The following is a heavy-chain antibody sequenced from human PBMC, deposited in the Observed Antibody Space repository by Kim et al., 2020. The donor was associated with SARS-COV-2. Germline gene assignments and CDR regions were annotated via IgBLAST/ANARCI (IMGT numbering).Heavy chain of an antibody. J-gene: IGHJ5*02. CDR2: FDPSYSYS. Sequence: GESLKISCQSSEYSFTNYWVAWIRQMPGKGLEWMGRFDPSYSYSDYSPSFQGHVTISVDKSINTAYLQWSSLSASDTAIYYCARLRGSYGSGPFDPWGQGTLVTVSS. CDR3: ARLRGSYGSGPFDP. CDR1: EYSFTNYW. D-gene: IGHD3-10*01. V-gene: IGHV5-10-1*01.